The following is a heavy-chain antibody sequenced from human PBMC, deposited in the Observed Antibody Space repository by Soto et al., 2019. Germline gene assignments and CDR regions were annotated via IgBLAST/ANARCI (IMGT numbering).Heavy chain of an antibody. Sequence: SVKGACKASGGTFNSYAISWVRQAPGQGLEWMGGIIPIFGTANYAQKFQGRVTITADESTSTAYMELSSLRSEDTAVYYCARDSGPSRPRWFDPWGQGTLVTVSS. V-gene: IGHV1-69*13. CDR3: ARDSGPSRPRWFDP. CDR2: IIPIFGTA. J-gene: IGHJ5*02. CDR1: GGTFNSYA.